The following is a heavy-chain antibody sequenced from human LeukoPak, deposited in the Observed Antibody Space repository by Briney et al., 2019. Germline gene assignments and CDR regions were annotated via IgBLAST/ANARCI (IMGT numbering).Heavy chain of an antibody. D-gene: IGHD6-13*01. J-gene: IGHJ5*02. CDR3: ARDRSSSYTRDWFDP. CDR2: IYNSESI. CDR1: GGSISGYY. Sequence: PSETLSLTCTVSGGSISGYYWSWIRQPAGKGLEWIGRIYNSESINYNPSLKSRVTMSIDTSKNQCSLRLNSVTAADTAVYYCARDRSSSYTRDWFDPWGQGVLVTVSS. V-gene: IGHV4-4*07.